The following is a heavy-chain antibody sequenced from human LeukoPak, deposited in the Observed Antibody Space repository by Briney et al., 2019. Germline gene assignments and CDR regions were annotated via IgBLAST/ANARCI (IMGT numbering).Heavy chain of an antibody. V-gene: IGHV3-7*01. D-gene: IGHD3-10*01. J-gene: IGHJ6*02. CDR3: AREHYYGSGSHPHYYYGMDV. CDR1: GFTFSSYW. CDR2: IKQDGGEK. Sequence: GGSLRLSCEASGFTFSSYWMSWVRQAPGKGLEWVANIKQDGGEKYYVDSVKGRFTISRDNAKNSLYLQMNSLRAEDTAVYYCAREHYYGSGSHPHYYYGMDVWGQGTTVTVSS.